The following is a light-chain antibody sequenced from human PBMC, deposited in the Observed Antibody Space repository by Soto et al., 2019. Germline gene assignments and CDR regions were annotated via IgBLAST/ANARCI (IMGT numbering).Light chain of an antibody. CDR2: DAS. CDR3: QQRSTWPPT. V-gene: IGKV3-11*01. Sequence: EIVLTRSPATLSLSPGERATLSCRASQSVRSYLAWYQQRSGQAPRLLMFDASHRATGIPARFSGSGSGTDFTLTISSLEPEDFAFYYCQQRSTWPPTFGGGTKVEIK. J-gene: IGKJ4*01. CDR1: QSVRSY.